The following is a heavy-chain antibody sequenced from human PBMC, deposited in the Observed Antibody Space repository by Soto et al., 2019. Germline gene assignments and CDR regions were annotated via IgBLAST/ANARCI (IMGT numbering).Heavy chain of an antibody. CDR1: CGYIISSSYY. J-gene: IGHJ6*03. CDR3: ARQPLDWLFPGLEPYYMDV. Sequence: SVTLSVTWTVACGYIISSSYYWVWIRQPPGKWLEWIGSIYYSGSTYYNPSLKSRVTISVETSKNQFSLKLSSVTAADTAVYYCARQPLDWLFPGLEPYYMDVWGKGTTVTVSS. D-gene: IGHD3-9*01. V-gene: IGHV4-39*01. CDR2: IYYSGST.